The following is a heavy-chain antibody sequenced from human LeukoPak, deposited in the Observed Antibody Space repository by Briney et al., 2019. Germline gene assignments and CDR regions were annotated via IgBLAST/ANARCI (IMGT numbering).Heavy chain of an antibody. D-gene: IGHD1-26*01. V-gene: IGHV4-4*07. CDR2: IYTSGST. CDR3: ARDSRGIVGATDAFDI. Sequence: SETLSLTCTVSGGTLSSYYWSWIRQPAGKGLEWIGRIYTSGSTYYNPSLKSRVTISVDTSKNQFSLKLSSVTAADTAVYYCARDSRGIVGATDAFDIWGQGTMVTVSS. J-gene: IGHJ3*02. CDR1: GGTLSSYY.